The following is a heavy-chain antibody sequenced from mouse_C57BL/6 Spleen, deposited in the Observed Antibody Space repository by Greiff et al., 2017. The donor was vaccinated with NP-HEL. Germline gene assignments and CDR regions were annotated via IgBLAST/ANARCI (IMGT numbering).Heavy chain of an antibody. CDR1: GYAFTNYL. J-gene: IGHJ2*01. D-gene: IGHD1-1*01. V-gene: IGHV1-54*01. CDR3: AREDGSSYEDS. CDR2: INPGSGGT. Sequence: VQLQQSGAELVRPGTSVKVSCKASGYAFTNYLIEWVKQRPGQGLEWIGVINPGSGGTNYNEKCKGKATLTADKSASTAYMQRSSLTSEDSAVYFCAREDGSSYEDSWGQGTTLTVAS.